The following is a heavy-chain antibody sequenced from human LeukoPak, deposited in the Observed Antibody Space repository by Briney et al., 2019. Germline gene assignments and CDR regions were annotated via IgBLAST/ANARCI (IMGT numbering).Heavy chain of an antibody. D-gene: IGHD1-1*01. CDR1: GGSFSGYY. CDR3: ARKGPLRDNIPFMDG. J-gene: IGHJ6*03. Sequence: SETLSLICAVYGGSFSGYYWTWIRQTPGKGLEWIGEINHSGGSNYNPSLKSRITISIDAAKNQFSLTLRSVTAADTAVYYCARKGPLRDNIPFMDGWGKGTTVTLSS. CDR2: INHSGGS. V-gene: IGHV4-34*01.